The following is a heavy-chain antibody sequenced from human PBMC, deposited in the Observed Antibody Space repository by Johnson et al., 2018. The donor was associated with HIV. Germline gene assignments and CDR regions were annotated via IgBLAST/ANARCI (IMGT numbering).Heavy chain of an antibody. J-gene: IGHJ3*02. V-gene: IGHV3-30-3*01. CDR1: GFTFSSYA. Sequence: QVQLVESGGGVVQPGRSLRLSCAASGFTFSSYALHWVRQAPGKGLDWVAIISYDGSNEYYADSVKGRFTISSDNSKNTLYRQMTSLRAEDTAVYYCARDHWKYAGDIWGQGTMVTVSS. CDR3: ARDHWKYAGDI. CDR2: ISYDGSNE. D-gene: IGHD1-1*01.